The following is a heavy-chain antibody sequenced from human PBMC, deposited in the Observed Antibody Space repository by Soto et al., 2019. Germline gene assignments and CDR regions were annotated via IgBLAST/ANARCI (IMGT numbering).Heavy chain of an antibody. CDR2: IYYSGST. J-gene: IGHJ6*02. CDR1: GGSISSYY. Sequence: QVQLQESGPGLVKPSETLSLTCTVSGGSISSYYWSWIRQPPGKGLEWIGYIYYSGSTNYNPSLQSRVTISVDTSKNPISLKLSSVTAADTAVYYCARWSHSGYRADGNYYCYYGMDVWGQGTTVTVSS. D-gene: IGHD5-12*01. CDR3: ARWSHSGYRADGNYYCYYGMDV. V-gene: IGHV4-59*01.